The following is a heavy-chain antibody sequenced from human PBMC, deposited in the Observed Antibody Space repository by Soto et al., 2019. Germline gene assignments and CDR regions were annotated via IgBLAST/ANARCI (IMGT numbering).Heavy chain of an antibody. V-gene: IGHV4-39*01. CDR3: ARLGIAAAGIINYFDY. Sequence: SETLSLTCTVSGGSISSSSYYWGWIRQPPGKGLEWIGSIYYSGSTYYNPSLKSRATISVDTSKNQFSLKLSSVTAADTAVYYCARLGIAAAGIINYFDYWGQGTLVTVSS. D-gene: IGHD6-13*01. J-gene: IGHJ4*02. CDR2: IYYSGST. CDR1: GGSISSSSYY.